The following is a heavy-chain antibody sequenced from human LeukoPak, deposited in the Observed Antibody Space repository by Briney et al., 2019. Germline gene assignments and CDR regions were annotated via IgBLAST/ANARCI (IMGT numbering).Heavy chain of an antibody. CDR1: GFTFSSYG. V-gene: IGHV3-30*18. D-gene: IGHD3-10*01. CDR2: ISYDGSNK. Sequence: GGSLRLSCAASGFTFSSYGMHWVRQAPGKGLEWVAVISYDGSNKYYADSVKGRFTISRDNSKNTLYLQMNSLRAEDTAVYYCAKLYGSGSWDYYYGMDVWGKGTTVTVSS. CDR3: AKLYGSGSWDYYYGMDV. J-gene: IGHJ6*04.